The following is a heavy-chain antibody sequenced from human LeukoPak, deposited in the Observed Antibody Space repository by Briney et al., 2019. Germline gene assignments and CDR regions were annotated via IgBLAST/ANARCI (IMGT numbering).Heavy chain of an antibody. CDR1: GFTFSSYA. D-gene: IGHD2-2*01. V-gene: IGHV3-30-3*01. Sequence: GGSLRLSCAASGFTFSSYAMHWVRQAPGKGLEWVAVISYDGSNKYYADSVKGRFTISRDNSKNTLYLQMNSLRAEDTAVYYCARDWVRGRDIVVVPAANSFDYWGQGTLVTVSS. CDR2: ISYDGSNK. CDR3: ARDWVRGRDIVVVPAANSFDY. J-gene: IGHJ4*02.